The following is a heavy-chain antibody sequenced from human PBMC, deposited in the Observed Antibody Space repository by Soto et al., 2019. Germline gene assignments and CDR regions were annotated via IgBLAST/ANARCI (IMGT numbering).Heavy chain of an antibody. CDR3: ARDPFGETQPYYFDY. J-gene: IGHJ4*02. D-gene: IGHD3-10*01. CDR1: GFTFSSYT. CDR2: ISSSSSTI. Sequence: VQLVESGGGLVQPGGSLRLSCAASGFTFSSYTMNWVRQAPGKGLEWVSYISSSSSTIYYADSVRGRFTISRDNAKNSLYLQMNSLRDEDTAVYYCARDPFGETQPYYFDYWGQGTLVTVSS. V-gene: IGHV3-48*02.